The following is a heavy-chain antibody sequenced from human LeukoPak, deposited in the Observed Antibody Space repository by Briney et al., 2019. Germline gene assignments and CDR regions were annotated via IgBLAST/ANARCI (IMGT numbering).Heavy chain of an antibody. CDR3: ARDRAYYYGSGSYSYYYYGMDV. CDR2: ISSSGSTI. CDR1: GFTFSSYD. D-gene: IGHD3-10*01. V-gene: IGHV3-48*03. Sequence: PGGSLRLSCAASGFTFSSYDMNWVRQAPGKGLEWVSYISSSGSTIYYADSVKGRFTISRDNAKNSLYLQMNSLRAEDTAVYYCARDRAYYYGSGSYSYYYYGMDVWGQGTTVTVSS. J-gene: IGHJ6*02.